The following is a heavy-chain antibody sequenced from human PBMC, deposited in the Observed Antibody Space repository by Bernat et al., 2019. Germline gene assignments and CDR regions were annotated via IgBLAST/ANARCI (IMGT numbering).Heavy chain of an antibody. CDR2: ISYDGSNK. CDR1: GFTFSSYG. CDR3: AKEWDCSGGSCYEVGAFDI. V-gene: IGHV3-30*18. Sequence: QVQLVESGGGVVQPGRSLRLSCAASGFTFSSYGMHWVRQAPGKGLEWVAVISYDGSNKYYADSVKGRFTISRDNSKNTLYLQMNSLRAEDTAVYYCAKEWDCSGGSCYEVGAFDIWGQGTMVTVSS. J-gene: IGHJ3*02. D-gene: IGHD2-15*01.